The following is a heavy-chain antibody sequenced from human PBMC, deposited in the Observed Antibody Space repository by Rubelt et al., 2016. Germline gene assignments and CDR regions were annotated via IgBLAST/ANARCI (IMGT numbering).Heavy chain of an antibody. D-gene: IGHD6-19*01. CDR3: ARRNGYSSGWYSSRGAFDI. CDR1: GGSFSGYY. Sequence: QVQLQQWGAGLLKPSETLSLTCAVYGGSFSGYYWSWIRQPPGKGLEWIGEINHSGSTNYNPSLKSRVTISVDTSKTQFSLKLSSVTAADTAVYYCARRNGYSSGWYSSRGAFDIWGQGTMVTVSS. J-gene: IGHJ3*02. V-gene: IGHV4-34*02. CDR2: INHSGST.